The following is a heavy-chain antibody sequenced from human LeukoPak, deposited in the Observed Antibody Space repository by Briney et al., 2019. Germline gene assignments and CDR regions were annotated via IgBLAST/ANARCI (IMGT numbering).Heavy chain of an antibody. CDR3: ARRQFSGWDDY. V-gene: IGHV4-39*01. CDR2: IYYSGST. CDR1: GGSISSSSYY. J-gene: IGHJ4*02. Sequence: PSETLSLTCTVSGGSISSSSYYWGWIRQPPGKGLEWIGSIYYSGSTYYNPSLKSRVTISVDTSKNQFSLTLSSVTAADTAVYYCARRQFSGWDDYWGQGTLVTVSS. D-gene: IGHD6-19*01.